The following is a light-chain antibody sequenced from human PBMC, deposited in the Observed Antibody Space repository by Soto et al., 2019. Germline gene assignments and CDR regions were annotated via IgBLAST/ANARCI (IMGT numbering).Light chain of an antibody. Sequence: EIVLTQSPATLYLSPGDRATLSCRASQSVDWYVAWYQQKPGQAPRLLIYDALKRATGTPERFRGCGSRKDFTLTISRLEPEDFAVYYCQQRSNWPPINFGPWTKVDVK. CDR3: QQRSNWPPIN. CDR1: QSVDWY. J-gene: IGKJ3*01. CDR2: DAL. V-gene: IGKV3-11*01.